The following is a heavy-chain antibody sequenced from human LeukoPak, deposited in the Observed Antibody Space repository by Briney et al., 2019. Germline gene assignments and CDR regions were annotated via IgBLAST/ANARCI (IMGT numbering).Heavy chain of an antibody. Sequence: SETLSLTCAVYGGSFSGYYWSWLRQPPAKGLEWIGEINHSESTNYNPSLTSRAPISVDTSKNQFSLKLSSVTAADTAVYYCARGRPLLGFGELSGGDKYYFDYWGQGTLVTVSS. CDR1: GGSFSGYY. V-gene: IGHV4-34*01. CDR2: INHSEST. J-gene: IGHJ4*02. D-gene: IGHD3-10*01. CDR3: ARGRPLLGFGELSGGDKYYFDY.